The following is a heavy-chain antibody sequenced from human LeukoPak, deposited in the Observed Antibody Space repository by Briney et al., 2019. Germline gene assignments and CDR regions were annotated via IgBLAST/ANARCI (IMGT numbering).Heavy chain of an antibody. J-gene: IGHJ4*02. CDR3: ARDRSPYSKKWPYFYY. Sequence: PGGSLRLSWAASGFTFSSTATYWVRQAPGKGPEWVATVSYDGSKTFYADSVKGRFTISRDNSKNTLYLQMNSLRPEDTAVYYCARDRSPYSKKWPYFYYWGQGTLVTVSS. D-gene: IGHD6-13*01. CDR2: VSYDGSKT. CDR1: GFTFSSTA. V-gene: IGHV3-30-3*01.